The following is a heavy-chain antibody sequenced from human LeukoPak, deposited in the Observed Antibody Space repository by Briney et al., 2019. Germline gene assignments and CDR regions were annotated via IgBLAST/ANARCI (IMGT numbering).Heavy chain of an antibody. CDR3: ARPRAYEDAFDI. CDR2: IKQDGSEE. Sequence: GGSLRLSCAASGFTFSSYGMSWVRQAPGKGLEWVANIKQDGSEEYYVDSVKGRITISRDNAKNSLYLQMNSLRAEDTAVYYCARPRAYEDAFDIWGQGTMVTVSS. V-gene: IGHV3-7*01. CDR1: GFTFSSYG. J-gene: IGHJ3*02. D-gene: IGHD2-21*01.